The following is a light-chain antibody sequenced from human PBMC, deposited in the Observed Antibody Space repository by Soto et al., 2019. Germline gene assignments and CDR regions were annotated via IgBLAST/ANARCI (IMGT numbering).Light chain of an antibody. CDR2: GAS. V-gene: IGKV3-20*01. Sequence: EIVLTQSPGTLSLSPGERATLSCRTSQSVSSSHLAWYQQKPRQAPRLLIYGASSRATGIPDRFSGSGSGTDFTLTISRLEPEDFAVYYCQQYGSSFTFGPGTKVDIK. CDR3: QQYGSSFT. CDR1: QSVSSSH. J-gene: IGKJ3*01.